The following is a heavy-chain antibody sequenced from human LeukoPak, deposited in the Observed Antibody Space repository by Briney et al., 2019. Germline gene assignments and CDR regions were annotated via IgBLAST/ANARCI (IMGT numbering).Heavy chain of an antibody. CDR1: GFVFHNYA. V-gene: IGHV3-23*01. Sequence: PGGSLRLSCAASGFVFHNYAMTWVRQAPGKGLEWVSFITGTGNNAYYADSVRGRFTISRDNSKNTLFLQMDSLGADDTAIYYCAKDGYNWIPPEDWGRGTLVTVSS. CDR2: ITGTGNNA. J-gene: IGHJ4*02. D-gene: IGHD5-12*01. CDR3: AKDGYNWIPPED.